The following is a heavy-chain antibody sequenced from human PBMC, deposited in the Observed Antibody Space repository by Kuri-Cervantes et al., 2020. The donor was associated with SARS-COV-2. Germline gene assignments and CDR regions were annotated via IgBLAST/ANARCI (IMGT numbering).Heavy chain of an antibody. CDR3: ARGGMVRFLYY. J-gene: IGHJ4*02. CDR2: INHSGST. V-gene: IGHV4-34*01. D-gene: IGHD3-3*01. CDR1: GGSFSGYY. Sequence: SQTLSLTCAVYGGSFSGYYWSWIRQPPGKGLEWIGEINHSGSTNYNPSLKSRVTISVDTSKNPFSLKLSSVTAADTAVYYCARGGMVRFLYYWGQGTMVTVSS.